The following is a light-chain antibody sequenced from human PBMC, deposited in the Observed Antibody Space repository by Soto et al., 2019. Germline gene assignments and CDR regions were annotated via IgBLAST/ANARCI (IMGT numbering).Light chain of an antibody. J-gene: IGLJ1*01. V-gene: IGLV9-49*01. CDR2: VGTGGIVG. CDR1: SGYSNYK. CDR3: GADDGSGSNIVEV. Sequence: QPVLTQPPSASASLGASVTLTCTLSSGYSNYKVDWSQQRPGKGPRFVMRVGTGGIVGTKGDGIPDRFSVLGSGLNRYLTIKNIQEEDESDYHCGADDGSGSNIVEVFGTGTKVTVL.